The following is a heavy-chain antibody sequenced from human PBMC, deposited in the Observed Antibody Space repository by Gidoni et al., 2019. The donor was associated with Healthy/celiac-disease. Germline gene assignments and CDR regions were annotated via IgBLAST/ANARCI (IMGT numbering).Heavy chain of an antibody. CDR1: GFTFSNAW. CDR2: IKSKTDGGTT. V-gene: IGHV3-15*01. CDR3: TSSGLIDY. D-gene: IGHD6-19*01. Sequence: EVQLVESGGGLVKTGGALRRSGAATGFTFSNAWMSWVRQAPGKGLEWVGRIKSKTDGGTTDYAAPVKGRFTISRDDSKNTLYLQMNSLNPEDTAVYYCTSSGLIDYWGQGTLVTVSS. J-gene: IGHJ4*02.